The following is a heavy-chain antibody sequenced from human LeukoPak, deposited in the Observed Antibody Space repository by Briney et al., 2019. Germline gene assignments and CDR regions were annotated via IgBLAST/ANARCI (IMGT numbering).Heavy chain of an antibody. CDR2: IYYSGST. CDR1: GGPISSYY. V-gene: IGHV4-59*08. D-gene: IGHD3-16*02. CDR3: AGEGLSGHRYYFDY. Sequence: SETLSLTCTVSGGPISSYYWSWIRQPPGKGLEWIGYIYYSGSTNYNPSLKSRVTISVDTSKNQFSLKLSSVTAADTAVYYCAGEGLSGHRYYFDYWGQGTLVTVSS. J-gene: IGHJ4*02.